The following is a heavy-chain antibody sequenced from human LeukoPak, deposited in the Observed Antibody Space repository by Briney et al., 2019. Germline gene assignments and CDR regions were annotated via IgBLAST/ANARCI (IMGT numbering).Heavy chain of an antibody. CDR3: ARGHTEDYDFWSGTPPEYYYYMDV. D-gene: IGHD3-3*01. J-gene: IGHJ6*03. CDR2: IYSGGST. Sequence: PGGSLRLSCAASGFTVSSNYMSWVRQAPGKGLEWVSVIYSGGSTYYAHSVKGRFTISRDNSENTLYLQMNSLRAEDTAVYYCARGHTEDYDFWSGTPPEYYYYMDVWGKGTTVTVSS. CDR1: GFTVSSNY. V-gene: IGHV3-53*01.